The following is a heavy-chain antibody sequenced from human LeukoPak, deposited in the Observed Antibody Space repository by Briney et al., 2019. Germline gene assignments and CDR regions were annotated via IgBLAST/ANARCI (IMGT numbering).Heavy chain of an antibody. CDR2: ISWNSGSI. CDR3: ARAGYSSSWPDAFDI. V-gene: IGHV3-9*01. Sequence: GGSLRLPCAASGFTFDDYAMHWVRQAPGKGLECVSSISWNSGSIGSADSVEGRFTISRDNAKNSLYLQMNSLRAEDTAVYYCARAGYSSSWPDAFDIWGQGTMVTVPS. D-gene: IGHD6-13*01. J-gene: IGHJ3*02. CDR1: GFTFDDYA.